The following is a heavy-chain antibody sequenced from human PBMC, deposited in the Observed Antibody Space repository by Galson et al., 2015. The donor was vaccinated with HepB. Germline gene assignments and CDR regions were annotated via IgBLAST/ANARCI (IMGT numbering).Heavy chain of an antibody. V-gene: IGHV3-33*01. CDR1: GFRFDDYG. J-gene: IGHJ6*03. Sequence: SLRLSCAASGFRFDDYGMHWVRQAPGRGLQWVASTWYDGSRKHYADSVKGRFTISRDNAKDTLFLQMNRLTDDDTAVYFCARDPSSYLHNYMDVWGNGTAVIVSS. CDR2: TWYDGSRK. D-gene: IGHD3-10*01. CDR3: ARDPSSYLHNYMDV.